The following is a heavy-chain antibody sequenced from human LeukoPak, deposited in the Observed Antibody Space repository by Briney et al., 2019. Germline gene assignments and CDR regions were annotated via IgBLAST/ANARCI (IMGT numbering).Heavy chain of an antibody. CDR2: LSSTGST. CDR3: ARQGGYCDASSCYSGDYYYYHGMDV. D-gene: IGHD2-2*02. CDR1: GCSISSGRYY. J-gene: IGHJ6*02. Sequence: PSQTLSLTCTVSGCSISSGRYYWGWLRQPAGKALEWIVRLSSTGSTNYNPSLKSRVTISVDTSKNQFALNLSSVTAADTAVYYCARQGGYCDASSCYSGDYYYYHGMDVCGQGTTVTVSS. V-gene: IGHV4-61*02.